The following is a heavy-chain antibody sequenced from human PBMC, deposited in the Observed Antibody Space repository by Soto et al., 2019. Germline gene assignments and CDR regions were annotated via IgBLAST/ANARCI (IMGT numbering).Heavy chain of an antibody. CDR1: GFTFNAHA. CDR3: VKDWTGNKCPCLDV. CDR2: ISGNGKTT. J-gene: IGHJ6*02. D-gene: IGHD2-8*02. Sequence: ELQVLESGGGLLQPGGSLRLSCVASGFTFNAHAMTWVRKGPGMGLEWTSSISGNGKTTYYADSVKGRFTVSRDNSKNTLSLQMNSLRVEDTATYYCVKDWTGNKCPCLDVWGQGTTVTVSS. V-gene: IGHV3-23*01.